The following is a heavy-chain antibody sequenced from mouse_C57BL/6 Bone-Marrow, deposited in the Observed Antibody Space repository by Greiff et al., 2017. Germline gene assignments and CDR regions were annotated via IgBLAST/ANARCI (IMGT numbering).Heavy chain of an antibody. CDR1: GYTFTSYW. Sequence: VQLQQPGTELVKPGASVKLSCKASGYTFTSYWMHWVKQRPGQGLEWIGNINPSNGGTNYNEKFKSKATLTVDKSSSTAYMQLSSLTSEDSAVYYCARPGGSGPLAMDYWGQGTSVTVSS. J-gene: IGHJ4*01. CDR2: INPSNGGT. D-gene: IGHD3-2*02. CDR3: ARPGGSGPLAMDY. V-gene: IGHV1-53*01.